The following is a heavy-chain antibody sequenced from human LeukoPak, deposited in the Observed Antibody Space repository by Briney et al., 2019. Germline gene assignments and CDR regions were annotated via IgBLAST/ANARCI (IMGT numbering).Heavy chain of an antibody. CDR2: ISGSGGST. J-gene: IGHJ6*03. CDR1: GFTLSSYA. Sequence: SGGSLRLSCAASGFTLSSYAMSWVRQAPGKGLEWVSAISGSGGSTYYADSVKGRFTISRDNSKNTLYLQMNSLRAEDTAVYYCAKEGSDFWSGFYFYYYMAASGKGTTVTVSS. D-gene: IGHD3-3*01. CDR3: AKEGSDFWSGFYFYYYMAA. V-gene: IGHV3-23*01.